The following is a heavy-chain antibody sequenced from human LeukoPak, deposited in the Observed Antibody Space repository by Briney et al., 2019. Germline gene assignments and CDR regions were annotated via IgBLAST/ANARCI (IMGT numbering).Heavy chain of an antibody. J-gene: IGHJ4*02. V-gene: IGHV3-30*04. CDR3: ARDSTRTYYYDSSAPGY. Sequence: GGSLRLSCAASGFTFSSYAMHWVRQAPGKGLEWVAVISYDGSNKYYADSVKGRFTISRDYSKNTLYLQMNSLRAEDTAVYYCARDSTRTYYYDSSAPGYWGQGTLVTVSS. CDR2: ISYDGSNK. CDR1: GFTFSSYA. D-gene: IGHD3-22*01.